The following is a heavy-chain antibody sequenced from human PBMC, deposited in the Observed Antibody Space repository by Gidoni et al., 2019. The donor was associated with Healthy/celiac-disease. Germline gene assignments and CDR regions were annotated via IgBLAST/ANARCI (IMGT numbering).Heavy chain of an antibody. J-gene: IGHJ4*02. Sequence: EVQLVQSGAEVKKPGASLKISCKGSGYSFTSHWIGWVRQMPGKGLEWMGIIYPGDSDTRYSPSFQGQVTISADKSISTAYLQWSSLKASDTAMYYCARPPYGCANGVCPVEYWGQGTLVTVSS. V-gene: IGHV5-51*01. CDR2: IYPGDSDT. CDR3: ARPPYGCANGVCPVEY. D-gene: IGHD2-8*01. CDR1: GYSFTSHW.